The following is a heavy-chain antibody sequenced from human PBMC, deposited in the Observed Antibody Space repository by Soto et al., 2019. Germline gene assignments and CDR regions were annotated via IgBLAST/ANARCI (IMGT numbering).Heavy chain of an antibody. J-gene: IGHJ4*02. Sequence: ETLSLTCTVSGGSISSSSYYWGWIRQPPGKGLEWIGSIYYSGSTYYNPSLKSRVTISVDTSKNQFSLKLSSVTAADTAVYYCARHGESEGYSYGFDSYFDYWGQGTLVTVSS. V-gene: IGHV4-39*01. D-gene: IGHD5-18*01. CDR1: GGSISSSSYY. CDR2: IYYSGST. CDR3: ARHGESEGYSYGFDSYFDY.